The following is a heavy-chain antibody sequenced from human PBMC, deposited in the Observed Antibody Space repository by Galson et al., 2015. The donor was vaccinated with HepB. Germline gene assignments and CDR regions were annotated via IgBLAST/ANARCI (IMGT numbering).Heavy chain of an antibody. CDR1: GGSISSSNW. J-gene: IGHJ4*02. CDR2: INHSGST. V-gene: IGHV4-4*02. CDR3: ARGGYGDYMPGDFDY. Sequence: ETLSLTCAVSGGSISSSNWWSWVRQPPGKGLEWIGEINHSGSTNYNPSLKSRVTISVDTSENQFSLKLSSVTAADTAVYYCARGGYGDYMPGDFDYWGQGTLVTVSS. D-gene: IGHD4-17*01.